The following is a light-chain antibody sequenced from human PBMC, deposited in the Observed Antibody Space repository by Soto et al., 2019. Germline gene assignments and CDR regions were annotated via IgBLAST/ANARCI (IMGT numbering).Light chain of an antibody. CDR1: QSISRW. CDR2: DVS. Sequence: DIQMTRSPSTLSASLGDRVTITGRASQSISRWLAWYQQKPGKAPKLLISDVSNLERGVSSRFSGSGSGTEFTLTISRLETDDVATYYRQQYSSYASFGQGTKVDIK. CDR3: QQYSSYAS. V-gene: IGKV1-5*01. J-gene: IGKJ1*01.